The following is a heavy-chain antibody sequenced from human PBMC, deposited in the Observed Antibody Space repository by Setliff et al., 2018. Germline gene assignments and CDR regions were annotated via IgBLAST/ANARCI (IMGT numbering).Heavy chain of an antibody. CDR2: IYTSWST. V-gene: IGHV4-61*09. Sequence: SETLSLTCTVSDDSISSRHYYWSWIRRPAGKGLEWLGQIYTSWSTNYNPSLKGRATLSIDASKKQFSLKLTSVTAADTAVYYCARMSGFLYLDVWGQGTTVTVSS. CDR1: DDSISSRHYY. CDR3: ARMSGFLYLDV. J-gene: IGHJ6*02. D-gene: IGHD3-16*01.